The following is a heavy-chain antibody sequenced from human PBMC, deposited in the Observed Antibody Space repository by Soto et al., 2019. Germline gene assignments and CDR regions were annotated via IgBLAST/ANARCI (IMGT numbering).Heavy chain of an antibody. CDR3: ARDTETLGPRANDALDI. D-gene: IGHD3-3*02. CDR2: INAGSGNT. Sequence: ASVEVSCKXTGYTFSAYTMNWVRQAPGQSLEWMGWINAGSGNTKYSQNFQGRVSITRDTSASTVYMELTGPTSEDTAVYYCARDTETLGPRANDALDIWGQGTMVTVSS. J-gene: IGHJ3*02. CDR1: GYTFSAYT. V-gene: IGHV1-3*01.